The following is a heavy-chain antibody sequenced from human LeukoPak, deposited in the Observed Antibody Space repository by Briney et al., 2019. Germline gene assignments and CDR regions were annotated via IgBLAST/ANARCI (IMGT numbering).Heavy chain of an antibody. D-gene: IGHD2-15*01. CDR2: ISSSSSYI. V-gene: IGHV3-21*01. CDR3: ARGLRCSGGSCYLNQYYFDY. Sequence: GRSLRLSCAASGFTFSSYSMNWVRHAPGKGLEWVSSISSSSSYIYYTDSVKGRFTISRDNAKNSLYLQMNSLRAEDTAVYYCARGLRCSGGSCYLNQYYFDYWGQGTLVTVSS. CDR1: GFTFSSYS. J-gene: IGHJ4*02.